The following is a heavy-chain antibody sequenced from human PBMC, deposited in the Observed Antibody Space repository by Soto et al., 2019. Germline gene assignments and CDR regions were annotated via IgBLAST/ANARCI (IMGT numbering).Heavy chain of an antibody. D-gene: IGHD3-10*01. Sequence: LSLTCTVSGGSISSSTYYWIWIRQPPGKGLEWIGEIYHSGSTNYNPSLKSRVTISVDKSKNQFSLKLSSVTAADTAVYYCARVMRSGTHFDYWGQGTLVTVSS. CDR1: GGSISSSTYY. V-gene: IGHV4-39*07. J-gene: IGHJ4*02. CDR2: IYHSGST. CDR3: ARVMRSGTHFDY.